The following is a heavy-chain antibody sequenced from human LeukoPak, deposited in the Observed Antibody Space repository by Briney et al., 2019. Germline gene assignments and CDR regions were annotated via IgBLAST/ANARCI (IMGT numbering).Heavy chain of an antibody. CDR2: IYYSGST. V-gene: IGHV4-39*07. D-gene: IGHD2-8*01. CDR3: ARLNDCTNGVCFYYFDF. J-gene: IGHJ4*02. CDR1: GGSISSSSYY. Sequence: IPSETLSLTCTVSGGSISSSSYYWGWIRQPPGKGLEWIGSIYYSGSTYYNPSLKSRVTISVDTSKNQFSLKLTSVTAADTAVYYCARLNDCTNGVCFYYFDFWGQGTLVTVSS.